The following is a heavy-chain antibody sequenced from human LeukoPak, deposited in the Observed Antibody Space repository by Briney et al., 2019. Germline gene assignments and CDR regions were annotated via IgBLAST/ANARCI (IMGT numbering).Heavy chain of an antibody. D-gene: IGHD3-22*01. CDR1: GYTLTELS. V-gene: IGHV1-2*02. Sequence: GASVKVSYKVSGYTLTELSMHWVRQAPGQGLEWMGWINPNSGGTNYAQKLQGRVTMTTDTSTSTAYMELRSLKSDDTAVYYCASLKNYYDSSGYLVTDAFDIWGQGTMVTVSS. J-gene: IGHJ3*02. CDR2: INPNSGGT. CDR3: ASLKNYYDSSGYLVTDAFDI.